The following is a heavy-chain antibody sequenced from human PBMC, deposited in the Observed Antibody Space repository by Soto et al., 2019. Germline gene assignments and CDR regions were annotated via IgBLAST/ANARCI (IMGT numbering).Heavy chain of an antibody. CDR2: ISYDGSNK. V-gene: IGHV3-30*18. J-gene: IGHJ6*02. Sequence: LRLSCAASGFTFSSYGMHWVRQAPGKGLEWVAVISYDGSNKYYADSVKGRFTISRDNSKNTLYLQMNSLRAEDTAVYYCAKDLRLAAAETMDVWGQGTTVTVSS. CDR3: AKDLRLAAAETMDV. CDR1: GFTFSSYG. D-gene: IGHD6-13*01.